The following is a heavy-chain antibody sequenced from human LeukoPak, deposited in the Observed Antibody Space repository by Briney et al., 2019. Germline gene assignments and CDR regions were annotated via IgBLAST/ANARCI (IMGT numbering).Heavy chain of an antibody. J-gene: IGHJ3*02. CDR3: ARDIPKLDAFDI. CDR1: GFTFSSYS. D-gene: IGHD2-21*01. V-gene: IGHV3-48*01. CDR2: ISSSSSTI. Sequence: AGGSLRLSCAASGFTFSSYSMNWVRQAPGKGLEWVSYISSSSSTIYYAASVKGRFTISRDNAKNSLYLQMNSLRAEDTAVYYCARDIPKLDAFDIWGQGTMVTVSS.